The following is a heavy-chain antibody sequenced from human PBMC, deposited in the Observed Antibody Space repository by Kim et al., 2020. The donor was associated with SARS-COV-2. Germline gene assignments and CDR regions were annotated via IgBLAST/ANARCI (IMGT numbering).Heavy chain of an antibody. D-gene: IGHD2-21*02. J-gene: IGHJ3*02. CDR3: ARDVSDLNAFDI. CDR1: GGSFSGYY. V-gene: IGHV4-34*01. Sequence: SETLSLTCAVYGGSFSGYYWSWIRQPPGKGLEWIGEINHSGSTNYNPSLKSRVTISVDTSKNQFSLKLSSVTAADTAVYYCARDVSDLNAFDIWGQGTMVTVSS. CDR2: INHSGST.